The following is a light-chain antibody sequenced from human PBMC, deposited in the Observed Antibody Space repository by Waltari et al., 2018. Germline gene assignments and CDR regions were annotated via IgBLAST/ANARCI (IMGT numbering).Light chain of an antibody. CDR3: QQTFSDPPWT. CDR1: QSINTY. Sequence: DIQMTQSPSSLPASVGDRVTITCRASQSINTYLNWYQQIPGKAPSLLIFDASTLLDGVPSRFTGSGSGTDFTLTIHDLQPGDFATYYCQQTFSDPPWTFGQGTKLEIK. CDR2: DAS. J-gene: IGKJ1*01. V-gene: IGKV1-39*01.